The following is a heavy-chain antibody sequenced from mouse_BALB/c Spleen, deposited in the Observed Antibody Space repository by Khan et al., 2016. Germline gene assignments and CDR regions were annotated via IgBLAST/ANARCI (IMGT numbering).Heavy chain of an antibody. CDR2: INPGSGST. CDR1: GYAFTNVL. CDR3: ASQYVSSYVGFAS. J-gene: IGHJ3*01. V-gene: IGHV1-54*01. Sequence: VQLQESGADLVRPGTSVKVSCKASGYAFTNVLIDWIKQRPGQGLDWIGVINPGSGSTNYNEKFKGKATLTADKSSSTAYMQLSSLTSDDSAVXWCASQYVSSYVGFASWGQGTLVTVSA. D-gene: IGHD1-1*01.